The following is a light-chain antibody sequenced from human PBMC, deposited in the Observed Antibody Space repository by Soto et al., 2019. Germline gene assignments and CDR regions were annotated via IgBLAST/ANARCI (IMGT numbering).Light chain of an antibody. V-gene: IGKV3-20*01. J-gene: IGKJ1*01. CDR2: GAS. Sequence: EIVLTQSPGTLSLSPGERATLSCRASQRVSSSYLAWYQQKPGQTPRLLIYGASDRATGIPDRFSGSGSGTDFTLTISGLEPEDFAVYYYQQYHSSPVSVGRGTKVEIK. CDR3: QQYHSSPVS. CDR1: QRVSSSY.